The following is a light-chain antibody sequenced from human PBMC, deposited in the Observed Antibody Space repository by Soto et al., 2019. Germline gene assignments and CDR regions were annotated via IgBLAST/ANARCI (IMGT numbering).Light chain of an antibody. V-gene: IGKV1-9*01. CDR3: QQLNSYPRFT. Sequence: DIQLTQSPSFLSASVGDRVTITCRASQGISSYLAWYQQKPGKAPKLLIYAASTLQSGVPSRFSGRGSGTEFTLTIGSLQPEDFATYDCQQLNSYPRFTFGPGTKVDIK. CDR1: QGISSY. CDR2: AAS. J-gene: IGKJ3*01.